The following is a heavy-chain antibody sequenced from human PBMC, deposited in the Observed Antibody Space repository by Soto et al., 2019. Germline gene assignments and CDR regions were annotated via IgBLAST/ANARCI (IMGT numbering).Heavy chain of an antibody. CDR1: GYSVSSNSAA. D-gene: IGHD6-13*01. J-gene: IGHJ6*02. Sequence: SQTLSLTCAISGYSVSSNSAAWNWIRQSPSRGLEWLGRTYYRSKWYNDYAVSVKSRITINPDTSKNQFSLQLNSVTPEDTAVYYCERDLIAAAGRGSVDYYGMDVWGQGTTVTVSS. CDR2: TYYRSKWYN. CDR3: ERDLIAAAGRGSVDYYGMDV. V-gene: IGHV6-1*01.